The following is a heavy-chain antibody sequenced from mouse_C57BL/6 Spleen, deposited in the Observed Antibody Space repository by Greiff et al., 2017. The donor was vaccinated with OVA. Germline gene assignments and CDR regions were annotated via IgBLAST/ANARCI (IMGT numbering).Heavy chain of an antibody. V-gene: IGHV1-72*01. CDR2: IDPISGGT. CDR3: ASWITTVVAHIDY. D-gene: IGHD1-1*01. CDR1: GYTFTSYW. Sequence: QVQLQQPGAELVKPGASVKLSCKASGYTFTSYWMHWVKQRPGRGLEWIGRIDPISGGTKYNEKFKSKATLTVDKPSSTAYMQLSSLTSEDSAVYYCASWITTVVAHIDYWGQGTTLTVSS. J-gene: IGHJ2*01.